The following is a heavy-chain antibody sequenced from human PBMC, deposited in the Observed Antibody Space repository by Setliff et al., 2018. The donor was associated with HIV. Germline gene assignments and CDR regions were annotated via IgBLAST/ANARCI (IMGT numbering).Heavy chain of an antibody. V-gene: IGHV3-30*04. CDR1: GFTFSYYT. J-gene: IGHJ5*02. Sequence: GGSLRLSCAASGFTFSYYTMHWIRQTPDNGLEWVAVISYDGNSQYYADSVKGRFTISRDNSKNTLYLQMNSLRAQDTAIYYCAKDPRGSMVRGLINYFDPWGQGTLVTVSS. CDR2: ISYDGNSQ. D-gene: IGHD3-10*01. CDR3: AKDPRGSMVRGLINYFDP.